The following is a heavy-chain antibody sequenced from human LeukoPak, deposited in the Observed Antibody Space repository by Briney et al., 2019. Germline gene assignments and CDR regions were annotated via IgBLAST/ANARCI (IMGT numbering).Heavy chain of an antibody. Sequence: SVKVSCKASGGTFSSYAISWVRQAPGQGLEWMGGIIPIFGTANYAQKFQGRVTITADESTSTAYMELSSLRSEDTAVYYCARDKYYDFWRGYREYYFDYWGQGTLVTVSS. D-gene: IGHD3-3*01. CDR2: IIPIFGTA. V-gene: IGHV1-69*13. CDR1: GGTFSSYA. J-gene: IGHJ4*02. CDR3: ARDKYYDFWRGYREYYFDY.